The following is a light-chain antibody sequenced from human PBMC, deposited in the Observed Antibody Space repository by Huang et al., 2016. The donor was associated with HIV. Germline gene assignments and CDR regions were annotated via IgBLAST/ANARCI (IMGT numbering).Light chain of an antibody. CDR1: QNVGTW. V-gene: IGKV1-5*01. J-gene: IGKJ1*01. Sequence: QMAQSPPTLSASVGDRVTITCRASQNVGTWLAWYQQKPGEAPKLLISEASTLESGVPSTFSGSGFGTEFTLTSTSLQPDNFATYYCQQYNSYPWTFGQGTKVEI. CDR2: EAS. CDR3: QQYNSYPWT.